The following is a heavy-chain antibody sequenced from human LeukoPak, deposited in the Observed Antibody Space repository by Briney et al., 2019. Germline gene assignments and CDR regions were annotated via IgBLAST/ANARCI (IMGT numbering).Heavy chain of an antibody. CDR2: IYYSGST. V-gene: IGHV4-30-4*01. CDR3: ARDLGGLRYCSGGSCYSVFNGMDV. Sequence: SETLSLTCTVSGGSISSGDYCWSWIRQPPGKGLEWIGYIYYSGSTYYNPSLKSRVTISVDTSKNQFSLKLSSVTAADTAVYYCARDLGGLRYCSGGSCYSVFNGMDVWGQGTTVTVSS. D-gene: IGHD2-15*01. CDR1: GGSISSGDYC. J-gene: IGHJ6*02.